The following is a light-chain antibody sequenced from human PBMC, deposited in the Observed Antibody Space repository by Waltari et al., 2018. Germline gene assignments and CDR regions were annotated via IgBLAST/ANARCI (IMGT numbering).Light chain of an antibody. CDR1: ALPKQY. Sequence: SYELTQPPSVSVSPGQTARNTCSGDALPKQYAYWSQQKPGQAPVLVLYKDSERPSGIPERFSGSSSGTTVTLTISGVQAEDEADYYCQSADSSDTYVVFGGGTKLTVL. CDR2: KDS. V-gene: IGLV3-25*03. CDR3: QSADSSDTYVV. J-gene: IGLJ2*01.